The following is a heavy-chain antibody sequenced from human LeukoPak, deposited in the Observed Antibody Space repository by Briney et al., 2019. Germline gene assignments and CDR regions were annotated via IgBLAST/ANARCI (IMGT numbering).Heavy chain of an antibody. J-gene: IGHJ4*02. D-gene: IGHD6-6*01. CDR3: ARRGVAARRRFDY. CDR2: INHSGST. Sequence: SETLSLTCAVYGGYFSGYYWSWIRQPPGKGLEWIGEINHSGSTNYNPSLKSRVTISVDTSKNQFSLKLSSVTAADTAVYYCARRGVAARRRFDYWGQGTLVTVSS. V-gene: IGHV4-34*01. CDR1: GGYFSGYY.